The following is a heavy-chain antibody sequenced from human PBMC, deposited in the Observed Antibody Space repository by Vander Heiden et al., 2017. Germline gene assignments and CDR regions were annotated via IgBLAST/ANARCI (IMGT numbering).Heavy chain of an antibody. D-gene: IGHD3-10*01. Sequence: DVQLVESGGGLVQPGGSLRLSCAASGFTFTTYVMSWVRQAPGKGLEWVSSINRNGAATYYADSVKGRFTISRDNSKNTLYLQIDSLRVDDTAVYYCARRHYGSGTYLYFFDYWGQGTLVTVSS. CDR1: GFTFTTYV. V-gene: IGHV3-23*04. J-gene: IGHJ4*02. CDR2: INRNGAAT. CDR3: ARRHYGSGTYLYFFDY.